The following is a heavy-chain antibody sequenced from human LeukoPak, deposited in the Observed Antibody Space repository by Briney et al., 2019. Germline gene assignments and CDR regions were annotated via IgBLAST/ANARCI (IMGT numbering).Heavy chain of an antibody. CDR1: GFTFSTYA. CDR3: AKVSRGYCRGGTCYYYYGLDV. Sequence: GGSLRLSCAASGFTFSTYAMSWVRQAPGKGLEWVSSAFGNGITYYADSVKGRFTISRDNSKNTLYLQTNSLRAEDTAVYYCAKVSRGYCRGGTCYYYYGLDVWGQGTTVTVSS. J-gene: IGHJ6*02. V-gene: IGHV3-23*01. CDR2: AFGNGIT. D-gene: IGHD2-15*01.